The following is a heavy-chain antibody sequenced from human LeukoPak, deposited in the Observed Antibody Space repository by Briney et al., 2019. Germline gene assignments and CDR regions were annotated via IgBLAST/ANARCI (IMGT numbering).Heavy chain of an antibody. Sequence: GGSLRLSCAASGFTFSSYAMSWVRQAPGKGLEWVSAISGSGGSTYYADSVKGRFTISRDNSKNTLYLQMNSLRAEDTAVYYCAKDPSGSYYRPGGYFQHWGQGTLVTVSS. V-gene: IGHV3-23*01. CDR3: AKDPSGSYYRPGGYFQH. D-gene: IGHD1-26*01. CDR1: GFTFSSYA. CDR2: ISGSGGST. J-gene: IGHJ1*01.